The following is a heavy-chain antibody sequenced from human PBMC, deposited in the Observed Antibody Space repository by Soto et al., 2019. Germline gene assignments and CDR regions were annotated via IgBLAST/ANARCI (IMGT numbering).Heavy chain of an antibody. J-gene: IGHJ5*02. V-gene: IGHV1-46*01. CDR2: INPSGGST. CDR1: GYTFTSYY. D-gene: IGHD2-15*01. Sequence: QVQLVQSGAEVKKPGASVKVSCKASGYTFTSYYMHWVRQAPGQGLEWMGIINPSGGSTSYAQKFQGRVTMTRDTSTSTVYMELSSLRCEDTAVYYCARGNIVVVVAANNWFDPWGQGTLVTVSS. CDR3: ARGNIVVVVAANNWFDP.